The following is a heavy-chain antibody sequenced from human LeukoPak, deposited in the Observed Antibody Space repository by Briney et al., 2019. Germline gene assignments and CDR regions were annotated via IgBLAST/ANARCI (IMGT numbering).Heavy chain of an antibody. Sequence: GGSLRLSCVGSGFTFSNYGMSGVRQAPGKGLDGVSAISGSGGSTYYADSVRGRFTISRDNSKNTLYLQMNSLRAEDTAVYYCAKERSPVTDPYFDYWGQGTLVTVSS. CDR2: ISGSGGST. CDR3: AKERSPVTDPYFDY. CDR1: GFTFSNYG. D-gene: IGHD4-11*01. V-gene: IGHV3-23*01. J-gene: IGHJ4*02.